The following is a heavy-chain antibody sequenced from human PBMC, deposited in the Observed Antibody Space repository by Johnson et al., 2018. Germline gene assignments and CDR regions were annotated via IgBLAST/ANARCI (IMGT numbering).Heavy chain of an antibody. CDR1: GFTFSSYG. J-gene: IGHJ6*02. CDR3: ARDRSGDDYYYSDGMDV. CDR2: IWYDGSNK. D-gene: IGHD5-12*01. V-gene: IGHV3-33*01. Sequence: QVQLQESGGGVVQPGRSLRLSCAASGFTFSSYGMHWVRQAPGKGLEWVAVIWYDGSNKYYADSVKGRFTISRDNSKNTLYLQMNSLRAEDTAVYYCARDRSGDDYYYSDGMDVWGQGTTVTVSS.